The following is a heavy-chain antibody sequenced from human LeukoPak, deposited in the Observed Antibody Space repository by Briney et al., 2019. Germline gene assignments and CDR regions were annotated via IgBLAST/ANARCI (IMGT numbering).Heavy chain of an antibody. CDR1: GFTFSSFA. D-gene: IGHD6-6*01. Sequence: PGGSLRLSCAASGFTFSSFAMTWVLQAPGKELEWVSSISGSGTNTYYAGSVKGRFTISRDNSKNTLYLHMNTLRADDTAIYYCAKDPYSSSTYFDYWGQGTLVTVSS. V-gene: IGHV3-23*01. CDR3: AKDPYSSSTYFDY. CDR2: ISGSGTNT. J-gene: IGHJ4*02.